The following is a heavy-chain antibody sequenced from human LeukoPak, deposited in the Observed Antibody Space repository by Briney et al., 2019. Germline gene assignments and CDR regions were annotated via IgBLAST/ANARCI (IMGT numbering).Heavy chain of an antibody. CDR3: ARGLRYYDILTGYYTYYFDY. J-gene: IGHJ4*02. Sequence: SETLSLTCAVYGVSFSGYYWSWIRQPPGKGLEWIGEINHSGSTNYNPSLKSRVTISVDTSKNQFSLKLSSVTAADTAVYYCARGLRYYDILTGYYTYYFDYWGQGTLVTVSS. CDR2: INHSGST. D-gene: IGHD3-9*01. V-gene: IGHV4-34*01. CDR1: GVSFSGYY.